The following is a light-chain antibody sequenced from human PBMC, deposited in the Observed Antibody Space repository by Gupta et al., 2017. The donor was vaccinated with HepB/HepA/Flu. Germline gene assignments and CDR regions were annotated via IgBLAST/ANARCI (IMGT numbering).Light chain of an antibody. CDR3: SSYTNRGTRV. V-gene: IGLV2-14*03. J-gene: IGLJ3*02. CDR1: RSDIGGNNY. Sequence: QSALTQPVSVSGSPGQTITLSCTGTRSDIGGNNYVSWYQQHPGKVPKLLIHEVTNRPSGVSDRFSGSKSANTASLTISGLQAEDEAEYHCSSYTNRGTRVFGGGTKVTVL. CDR2: EVT.